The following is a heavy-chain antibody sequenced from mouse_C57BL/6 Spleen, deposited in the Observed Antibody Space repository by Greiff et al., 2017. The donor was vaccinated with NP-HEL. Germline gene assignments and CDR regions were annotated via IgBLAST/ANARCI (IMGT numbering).Heavy chain of an antibody. CDR3: ARWDITTVVARNFDV. V-gene: IGHV1-52*01. J-gene: IGHJ1*03. CDR1: GYTFTSYW. CDR2: IDPSDSDT. Sequence: VQLQQPGAELVRPGSSVQLSCKASGYTFTSYWMHWVKQRPIQGLEWIGNIDPSDSDTHYNQKFKDKATLTVDKSSSTAYMQLSSLTSEDSAVYYCARWDITTVVARNFDVWGTGTTVTVSS. D-gene: IGHD1-1*01.